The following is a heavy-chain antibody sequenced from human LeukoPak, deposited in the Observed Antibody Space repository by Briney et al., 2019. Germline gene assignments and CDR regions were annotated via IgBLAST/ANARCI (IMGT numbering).Heavy chain of an antibody. CDR1: GFTFDDYA. CDR2: ISWNSGSI. CDR3: AKDISRDYYDSSGYYQG. J-gene: IGHJ4*02. V-gene: IGHV3-9*01. Sequence: GRSLRLSCAASGFTFDDYAMHWVRQAPGKGLEWVSGISWNSGSIGYADSVKGRFTISRDNAKNSLYLLMNSLRAEDTALYYCAKDISRDYYDSSGYYQGWGQGTLVTVSS. D-gene: IGHD3-22*01.